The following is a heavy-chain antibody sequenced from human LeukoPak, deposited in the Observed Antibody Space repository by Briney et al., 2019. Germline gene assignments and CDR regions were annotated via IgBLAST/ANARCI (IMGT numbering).Heavy chain of an antibody. CDR1: GYTFTSYD. D-gene: IGHD1-26*01. CDR2: INAGNGNT. V-gene: IGHV1-3*03. Sequence: ASVKVSCKASGYTFTSYDINWVRQATGQRLEWMGWINAGNGNTKYSQEFQGRVTITRDTSASTAYMELSSLRSEDMAVYYCARDSGSYTTGFDYWGQGTPVTVSS. CDR3: ARDSGSYTTGFDY. J-gene: IGHJ4*02.